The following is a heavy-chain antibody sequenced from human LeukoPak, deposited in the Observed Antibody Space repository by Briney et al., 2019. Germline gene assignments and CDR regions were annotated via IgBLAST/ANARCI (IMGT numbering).Heavy chain of an antibody. Sequence: SVKVSCKASGGTFSSYAISWVRQAPGQGLEWMGRIIPILGIANCAQKFQGRVTITADKSTSTAYMELSSLRSEDTAVYYCARAITVTKYAAAFDYWGQGTLVTVSS. J-gene: IGHJ4*02. CDR1: GGTFSSYA. CDR2: IIPILGIA. CDR3: ARAITVTKYAAAFDY. D-gene: IGHD4-11*01. V-gene: IGHV1-69*04.